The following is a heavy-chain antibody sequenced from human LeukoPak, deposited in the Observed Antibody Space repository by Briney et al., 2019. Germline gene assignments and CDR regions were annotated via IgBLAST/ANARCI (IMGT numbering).Heavy chain of an antibody. Sequence: GGSLRLSCAASGFTFSSYAMSWVRQAPGKGLEWVSAISGSGGSTYYADSVKGRFTISRDNSKNTLYLQMNSLRAEDTAVYYCAKDLWDIVVVPAAPQFWGQGTLVTVSS. V-gene: IGHV3-23*01. CDR2: ISGSGGST. CDR3: AKDLWDIVVVPAAPQF. D-gene: IGHD2-2*01. J-gene: IGHJ4*02. CDR1: GFTFSSYA.